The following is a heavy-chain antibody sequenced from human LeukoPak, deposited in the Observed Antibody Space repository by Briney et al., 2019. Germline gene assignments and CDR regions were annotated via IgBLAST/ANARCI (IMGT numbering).Heavy chain of an antibody. CDR1: GGSISSYY. CDR3: ARHDTYYYDSSGYKPDAFDI. Sequence: PSETLSLTCTVSGGSISSYYWSWIRQPPGKGLEWIGYIYYSGSTNYNPSLKSRVTISVDTSKNQFSLKLSSVTAADTAVYYCARHDTYYYDSSGYKPDAFDIWGQGTMVTVSS. J-gene: IGHJ3*02. D-gene: IGHD3-22*01. V-gene: IGHV4-59*08. CDR2: IYYSGST.